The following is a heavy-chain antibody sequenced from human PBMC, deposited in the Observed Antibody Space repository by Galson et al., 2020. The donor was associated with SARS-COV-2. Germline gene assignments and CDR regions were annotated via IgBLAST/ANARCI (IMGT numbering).Heavy chain of an antibody. Sequence: SETLSLTCTVSGYSIRSGYFWGWIRRPPGKGLAWIGRLYHSGSTYYNPSLKSRVTISVDTSKNQFSLRLSSVTAADTAVYYCAREFQGGYYDTSGRPLGWDFDLWGRGTLVTVSS. V-gene: IGHV4-38-2*02. CDR3: AREFQGGYYDTSGRPLGWDFDL. J-gene: IGHJ2*01. D-gene: IGHD3-22*01. CDR1: GYSIRSGYF. CDR2: LYHSGST.